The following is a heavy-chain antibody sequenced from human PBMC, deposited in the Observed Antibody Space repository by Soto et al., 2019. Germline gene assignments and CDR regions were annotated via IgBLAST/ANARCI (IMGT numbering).Heavy chain of an antibody. CDR1: GVSIKSGGYY. CDR3: ARGVDGGYTYAYDN. Sequence: QVQLQESGPGLVKPSLTLSLTCSVSGVSIKSGGYYWTRIRQRPGKGLEWIAYIHYTGSTNYNPSLKSRLTVSLDTYKNLCSLNLKTVTAADTAVYFCARGVDGGYTYAYDNWGQGTLVAVSS. D-gene: IGHD5-18*01. CDR2: IHYTGST. V-gene: IGHV4-31*03. J-gene: IGHJ4*02.